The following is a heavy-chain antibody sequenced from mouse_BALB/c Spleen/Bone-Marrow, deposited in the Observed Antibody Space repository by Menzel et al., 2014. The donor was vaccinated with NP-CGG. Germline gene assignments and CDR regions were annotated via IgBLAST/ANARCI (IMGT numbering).Heavy chain of an antibody. J-gene: IGHJ3*01. CDR1: GYSFTSYW. V-gene: IGHV1-74*01. Sequence: QVQLQQSGAELVRPGASVKLSCKASGYSFTSYWMNWVKQRPGQGLGWIGMIHPSDTETRLNQRFKGKATLTVDKSSSTAYMQLSSPTSEDSAVYYCARLEGNYGSTFAYWGQGTLVTVSA. CDR2: IHPSDTET. D-gene: IGHD1-1*01. CDR3: ARLEGNYGSTFAY.